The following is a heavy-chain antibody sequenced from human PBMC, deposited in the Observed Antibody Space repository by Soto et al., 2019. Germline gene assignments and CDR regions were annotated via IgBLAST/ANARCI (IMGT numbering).Heavy chain of an antibody. V-gene: IGHV3-23*01. CDR1: GFTFRSYA. CDR2: ISGRGGIT. Sequence: ELPQLESGGVLLQPGGSLRLSCEASGFTFRSYAMSWVRQAPGKGLEWVSAISGRGGITYSADSVKGRFTISRDNSKNSGYLQINNLRADDTAVSYCALNHPGYDWGQGTLVTVSS. D-gene: IGHD5-18*01. J-gene: IGHJ4*02. CDR3: ALNHPGYD.